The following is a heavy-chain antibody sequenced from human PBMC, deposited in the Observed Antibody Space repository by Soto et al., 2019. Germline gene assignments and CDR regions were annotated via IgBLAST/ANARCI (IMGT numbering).Heavy chain of an antibody. J-gene: IGHJ5*02. CDR1: GFTFRSYE. V-gene: IGHV3-48*03. D-gene: IGHD3-22*01. Sequence: GGSLRLSCAASGFTFRSYEMNWIRQAPGGGLELVGFISTTGTSTKYSDSVKGRFTIFRDNDQNSVYLQMGSLRAEDTELYFCAKEMGDYYDSSGSWFYRWGQGTMVTVSS. CDR2: ISTTGTST. CDR3: AKEMGDYYDSSGSWFYR.